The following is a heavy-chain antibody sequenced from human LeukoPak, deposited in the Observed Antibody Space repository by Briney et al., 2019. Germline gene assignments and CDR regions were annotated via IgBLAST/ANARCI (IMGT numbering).Heavy chain of an antibody. D-gene: IGHD5-18*01. CDR3: AKDKGSGYSYGNFDY. CDR1: GFTFSTSW. CDR2: IKQDGSEI. Sequence: GGSLRLSCAASGFTFSTSWMSWVRQAPGKGLEWVANIKQDGSEIYYVDSVKGRFTISRDNAKNSLYLQMNSLRAEDTALHYCAKDKGSGYSYGNFDYWGQGTLVTVSS. V-gene: IGHV3-7*03. J-gene: IGHJ4*02.